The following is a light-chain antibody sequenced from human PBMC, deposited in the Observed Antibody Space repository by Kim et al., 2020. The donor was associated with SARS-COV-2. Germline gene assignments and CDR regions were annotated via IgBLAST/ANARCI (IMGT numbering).Light chain of an antibody. CDR3: QQYNDWPYT. J-gene: IGKJ2*01. CDR2: GAS. Sequence: SVSPGERATLACRASQSVSNRLAWYQQKPGQAPRLLIDGASTRATHVPDRFSGSGSATDFTLTISSLQSEDFAVYYCQQYNDWPYTLGQGTKLEI. V-gene: IGKV3-15*01. CDR1: QSVSNR.